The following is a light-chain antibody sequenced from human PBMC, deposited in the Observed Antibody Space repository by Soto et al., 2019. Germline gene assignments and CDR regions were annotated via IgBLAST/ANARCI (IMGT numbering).Light chain of an antibody. Sequence: DIQMTQSPSTLSASVGDGVTITCRASQTIGRWLAWYQLKPGQAPKLLIYDASLLETGVPSRFSGSGSGTEFTLTISSLRPDDFATYYCQQYDTYLWTFGQGTKEEIK. CDR1: QTIGRW. CDR3: QQYDTYLWT. CDR2: DAS. V-gene: IGKV1-5*01. J-gene: IGKJ1*01.